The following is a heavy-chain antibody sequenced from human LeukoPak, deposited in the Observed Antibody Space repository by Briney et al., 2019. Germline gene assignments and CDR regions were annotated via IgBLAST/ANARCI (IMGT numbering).Heavy chain of an antibody. CDR1: GGSISSYY. J-gene: IGHJ6*02. CDR2: MYYSGST. Sequence: PSETLSLTCTVSGGSISSYYWSWIRQSPGKGLEWIGYMYYSGSTNHNPSLRSRVTISVDTSKNQFSLKLSSVTAADTAVYYCARHGTSSYYYYAMDVWGQGTTVTVSS. V-gene: IGHV4-59*08. CDR3: ARHGTSSYYYYAMDV. D-gene: IGHD1-1*01.